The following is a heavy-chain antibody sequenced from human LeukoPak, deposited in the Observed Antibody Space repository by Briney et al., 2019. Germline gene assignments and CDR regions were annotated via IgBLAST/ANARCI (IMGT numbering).Heavy chain of an antibody. CDR3: ARDTGVATIDDY. CDR1: GYTFTGYY. J-gene: IGHJ4*02. V-gene: IGHV1-2*02. Sequence: ASVKVSCKASGYTFTGYYMHWVRQAPGQGLGWMGWINPNSGGTNYAQKFQGRVTMTRDTSISTAYMELSRLRSDDTAVYYCARDTGVATIDDYWGQGTLVTVSS. D-gene: IGHD5-12*01. CDR2: INPNSGGT.